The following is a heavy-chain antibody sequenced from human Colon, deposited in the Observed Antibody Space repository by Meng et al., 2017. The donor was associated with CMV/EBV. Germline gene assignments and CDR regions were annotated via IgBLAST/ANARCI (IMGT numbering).Heavy chain of an antibody. Sequence: GGSLRLSCAASGFTFSAYPIHWVRQAPGKGLEWVAIISHDGAKKYYAESVKARFTISRDNSQTTVNVQMNSRRGDDAAVDYCARASNSSFDPWGQGTLVTVSS. J-gene: IGHJ5*02. CDR2: ISHDGAKK. D-gene: IGHD4-11*01. CDR3: ARASNSSFDP. CDR1: GFTFSAYP. V-gene: IGHV3-30*04.